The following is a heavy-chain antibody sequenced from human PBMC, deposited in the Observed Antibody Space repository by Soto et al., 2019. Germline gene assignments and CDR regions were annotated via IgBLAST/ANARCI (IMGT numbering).Heavy chain of an antibody. J-gene: IGHJ4*02. Sequence: GGSLRLSCAASGFTFSSYAMHWVRQAPGKGLEWVAVISYDGSNKYYADSVKGRFTISRDNSKNTLYLQMNSLRAEDTAVYYCASPRAYYYDSSGYCSRPLNFDYWGQGTLVTVSS. CDR2: ISYDGSNK. CDR3: ASPRAYYYDSSGYCSRPLNFDY. V-gene: IGHV3-30-3*01. D-gene: IGHD3-22*01. CDR1: GFTFSSYA.